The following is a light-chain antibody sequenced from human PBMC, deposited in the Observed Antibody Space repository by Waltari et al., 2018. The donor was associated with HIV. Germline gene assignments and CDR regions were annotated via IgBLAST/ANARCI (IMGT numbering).Light chain of an antibody. J-gene: IGLJ2*01. V-gene: IGLV2-14*01. CDR3: SSYTSSSTLYVV. CDR2: EVS. CDR1: SSDVGGYNY. Sequence: QYALTQPASVSGSPGQSITISCPGTSSDVGGYNYVSWYQQHPGKAPKLMIYEVSNRPSGVSNRFSGSKSGNTASLTISGLQAEDEADYYCSSYTSSSTLYVVFGGGTKLTVL.